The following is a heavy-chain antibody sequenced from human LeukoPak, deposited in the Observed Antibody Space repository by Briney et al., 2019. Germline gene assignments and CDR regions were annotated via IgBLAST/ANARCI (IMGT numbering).Heavy chain of an antibody. CDR3: ARVYDSSGYYYGNGFDY. Sequence: GGSLRLSCAASGFTFSSYAMHWARQAPGKGLEWVAVISYDGSNKYYADSVKGRFTISRDNSKNTLYLQMNSLRAEDTAVYYCARVYDSSGYYYGNGFDYWGQGTLVTVSS. CDR2: ISYDGSNK. D-gene: IGHD3-22*01. CDR1: GFTFSSYA. J-gene: IGHJ4*02. V-gene: IGHV3-30-3*01.